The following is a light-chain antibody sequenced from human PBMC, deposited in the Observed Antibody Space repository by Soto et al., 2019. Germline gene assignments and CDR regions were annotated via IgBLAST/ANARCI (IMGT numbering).Light chain of an antibody. CDR1: QSINRW. V-gene: IGKV1-5*03. Sequence: DIQMTQSPSTLSASVGDRVTITCRASQSINRWLAWYQQRPGKAPKILIHKASSLEAGVPSRFSGSDSWTEFTLTISSVQPDDFATYFCLQYNIYPLSFGGGTKVEIK. CDR2: KAS. J-gene: IGKJ4*01. CDR3: LQYNIYPLS.